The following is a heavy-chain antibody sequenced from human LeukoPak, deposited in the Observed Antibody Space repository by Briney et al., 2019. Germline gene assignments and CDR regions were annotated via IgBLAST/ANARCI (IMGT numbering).Heavy chain of an antibody. CDR1: GFTFSSYS. CDR2: ISSSSTYI. J-gene: IGHJ4*02. CDR3: ARAGRTGSNDGGY. Sequence: GGSLRLSCAASGFTFSSYSMNWVRQAPGKGLDWVSSISSSSTYIYYGDSVKGRFTISRDNAKNSLYLQMNSLRAEDTAVYYCARAGRTGSNDGGYWGQGTLVTVSS. D-gene: IGHD2-8*01. V-gene: IGHV3-21*01.